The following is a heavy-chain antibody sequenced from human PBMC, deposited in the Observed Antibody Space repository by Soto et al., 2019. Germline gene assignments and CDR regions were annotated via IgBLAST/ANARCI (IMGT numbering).Heavy chain of an antibody. D-gene: IGHD3-3*02. CDR1: GFTFDKYS. J-gene: IGHJ4*02. Sequence: EVQLVESGGDLVQPGGSLRLSCAASGFTFDKYSMNWVRQVPGKGLEWISYISSTGNTINYADSVRGRFTISRDNPANSLYLQMDTLRDDDTAVYYCARLFISSRSFDYWGQGTPVTVSS. CDR3: ARLFISSRSFDY. CDR2: ISSTGNTI. V-gene: IGHV3-48*02.